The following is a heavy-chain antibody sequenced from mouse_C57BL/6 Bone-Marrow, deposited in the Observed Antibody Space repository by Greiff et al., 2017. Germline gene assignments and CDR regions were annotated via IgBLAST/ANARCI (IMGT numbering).Heavy chain of an antibody. CDR1: GYTFTSYT. V-gene: IGHV1-4*01. CDR3: ARRGKDCSNYAMDY. Sequence: VQLQQSGAELARPGASVKMSCKASGYTFTSYTMHWVKQRPGQGLEWIGYINPSSGYTKYNQKFKDKATLTADKSSSTAYMQLSSLTSEDSAVYYCARRGKDCSNYAMDYWGQGTSVTVSS. CDR2: INPSSGYT. J-gene: IGHJ4*01. D-gene: IGHD2-5*01.